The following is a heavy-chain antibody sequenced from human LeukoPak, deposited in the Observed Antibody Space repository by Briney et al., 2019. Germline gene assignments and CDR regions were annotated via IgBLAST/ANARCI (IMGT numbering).Heavy chain of an antibody. D-gene: IGHD3-22*01. CDR1: GFTASPYW. J-gene: IGHJ4*02. CDR2: INSDGTTT. CDR3: EIYYYGSGSPFDY. V-gene: IGHV3-74*01. Sequence: PGGSLRLSCTASGFTASPYWMHWVRQIPGKGLVWVSRINSDGTTTNYADSVKGRFTISADNAKNTLYLQMNNLRAEDTAVYYCEIYYYGSGSPFDYWGQGTLVTVSS.